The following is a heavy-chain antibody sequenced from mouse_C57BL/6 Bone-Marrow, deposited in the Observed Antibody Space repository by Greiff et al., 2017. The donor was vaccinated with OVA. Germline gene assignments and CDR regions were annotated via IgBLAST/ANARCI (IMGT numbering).Heavy chain of an antibody. V-gene: IGHV1-69*01. CDR1: GYTFTSYW. D-gene: IGHD1-1*01. J-gene: IGHJ1*03. CDR2: IDPSDSYT. Sequence: QVQLQQPGAELVMPGASVKLSCKASGYTFTSYWMHWVKQRPGQGLEWIGAIDPSDSYTNYNHKFKGKSTLTVDKSSSTAYMQLSSLTSEDSAVYYCARHGSRYDWYFDVWGTGTTVTVSS. CDR3: ARHGSRYDWYFDV.